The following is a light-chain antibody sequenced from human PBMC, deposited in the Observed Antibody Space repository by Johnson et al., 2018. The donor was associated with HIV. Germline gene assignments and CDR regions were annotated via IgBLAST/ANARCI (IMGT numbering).Light chain of an antibody. Sequence: QAVLTQPPSVSAAPGQKVTISCSGSSSNIGNNYVSWYQQLPGTAPKLIIYDNNKRPSGIPDRFSGSKSGTSATLGITGLQTGDEADYYCGTWDSSLVNVFGTGTKVTVL. J-gene: IGLJ1*01. V-gene: IGLV1-51*01. CDR3: GTWDSSLVNV. CDR2: DNN. CDR1: SSNIGNNY.